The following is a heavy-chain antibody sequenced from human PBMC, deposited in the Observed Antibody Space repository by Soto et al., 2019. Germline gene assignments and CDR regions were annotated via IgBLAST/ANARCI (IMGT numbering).Heavy chain of an antibody. J-gene: IGHJ5*02. D-gene: IGHD4-17*01. Sequence: EVQLVESGGGLVKPGGSLRLSCAASGFTFSSYSMNWVRQAPGKGLEWVSSISSSSSYIYYADSVKGRFTISRDNAKNSLSLQMNSLRAEDTAVYYCARGYGDYVFWFDPWGQGTLVTVSS. CDR2: ISSSSSYI. V-gene: IGHV3-21*01. CDR3: ARGYGDYVFWFDP. CDR1: GFTFSSYS.